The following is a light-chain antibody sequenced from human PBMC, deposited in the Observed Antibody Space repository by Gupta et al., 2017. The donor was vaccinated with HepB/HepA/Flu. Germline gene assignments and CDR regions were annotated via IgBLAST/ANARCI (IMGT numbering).Light chain of an antibody. J-gene: IGLJ3*02. Sequence: QAVVTQEPSVTLSPGGTVTLTCGSSTGAVTSGHYPYWFQQKPGQAPRTLIYETSNKRSWTPAPFSGSLLGGKAVLPLSGAQPEDEADYYCLLSYNGVRVFGGGTKLTVL. CDR1: TGAVTSGHY. V-gene: IGLV7-46*01. CDR2: ETS. CDR3: LLSYNGVRV.